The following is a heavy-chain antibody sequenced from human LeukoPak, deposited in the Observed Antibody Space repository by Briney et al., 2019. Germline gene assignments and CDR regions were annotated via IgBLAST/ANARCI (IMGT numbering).Heavy chain of an antibody. J-gene: IGHJ3*02. CDR2: INPNSGGT. Sequence: GASVKVSCKASGYTFTGYYMHWVRQAPGQGLEWMGWINPNSGGTNYAQKFQGRVTMTRDTSISTAYMELSRLRSDDTAVYYCARLYPDPRYCGGDCYSEAFDIWGQGTMVTVSS. D-gene: IGHD2-21*01. V-gene: IGHV1-2*02. CDR3: ARLYPDPRYCGGDCYSEAFDI. CDR1: GYTFTGYY.